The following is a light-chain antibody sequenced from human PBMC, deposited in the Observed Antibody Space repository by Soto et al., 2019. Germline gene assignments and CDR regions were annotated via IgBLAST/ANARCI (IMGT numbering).Light chain of an antibody. V-gene: IGKV3-20*01. Sequence: EIALTQSPGTLSLSPGERATLSCRASQSVSGTYLAWYQHKPGQSPRLLIFGSSIRAAGIPDRFSGSGSGADFTLTISRLEAEDFVVYYCQPYGTSPWTFGQGIKVEMK. CDR3: QPYGTSPWT. CDR1: QSVSGTY. CDR2: GSS. J-gene: IGKJ1*01.